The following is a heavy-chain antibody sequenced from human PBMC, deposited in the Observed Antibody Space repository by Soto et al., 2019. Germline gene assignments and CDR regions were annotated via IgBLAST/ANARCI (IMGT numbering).Heavy chain of an antibody. CDR2: INPSGGST. CDR1: GYTFTSYY. J-gene: IGHJ6*02. CDR3: ARGYSSGWYVAYYYGMDV. D-gene: IGHD6-19*01. V-gene: IGHV1-46*01. Sequence: ASVKVSCKASGYTFTSYYMHWVRQAPGQGLEWMGIINPSGGSTSYAQKFQGRVTMTRDTSTSTVYMELSSLRSEDTAVYYCARGYSSGWYVAYYYGMDVWDQGTTVTVSS.